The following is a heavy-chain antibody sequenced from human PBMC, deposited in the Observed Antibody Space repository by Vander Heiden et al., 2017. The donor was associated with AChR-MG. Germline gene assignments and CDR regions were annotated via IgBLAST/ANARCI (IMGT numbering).Heavy chain of an antibody. Sequence: QVQLVESGGGVVQPGRSLRLSWAASGFTFSSYGMHWVRQAPGKGLEWVAVISYDGSNKYYADSVKGRFTISRDNSKNTLYLQMNSLRAEDTAVYYCAKDWAGYGMDVWGQGTTVTVSS. CDR3: AKDWAGYGMDV. CDR1: GFTFSSYG. D-gene: IGHD6-19*01. J-gene: IGHJ6*02. CDR2: ISYDGSNK. V-gene: IGHV3-30*18.